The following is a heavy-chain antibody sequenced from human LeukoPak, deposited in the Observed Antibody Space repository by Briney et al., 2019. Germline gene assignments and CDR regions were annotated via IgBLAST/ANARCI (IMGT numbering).Heavy chain of an antibody. CDR3: ARSSPRGNYYEGDDF. Sequence: GGSLRLSCAASGFTFSTYSMHWVRQAPGKGLEWVSSISGGSHSIYYADSVKSRFTISRDNAKNSLYLQMNSLRAEDTAVYYCARSSPRGNYYEGDDFWGQGTLVTVSS. D-gene: IGHD3-3*01. J-gene: IGHJ4*02. CDR2: ISGGSHSI. CDR1: GFTFSTYS. V-gene: IGHV3-21*01.